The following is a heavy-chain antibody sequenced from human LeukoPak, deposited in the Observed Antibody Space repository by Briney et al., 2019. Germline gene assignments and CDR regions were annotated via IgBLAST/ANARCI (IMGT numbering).Heavy chain of an antibody. D-gene: IGHD3-22*01. CDR2: ISAYNGNT. CDR3: ATGSFRYYYDSSGLNY. Sequence: ASVKVSCKASGYTFTSYGISWVRQAPGQGLEWMGWISAYNGNTNYAQKLQGRVTMTTGTSTSTAYMELRSPRSDDTAVYYCATGSFRYYYDSSGLNYWGQGTLVTVSS. CDR1: GYTFTSYG. V-gene: IGHV1-18*01. J-gene: IGHJ4*02.